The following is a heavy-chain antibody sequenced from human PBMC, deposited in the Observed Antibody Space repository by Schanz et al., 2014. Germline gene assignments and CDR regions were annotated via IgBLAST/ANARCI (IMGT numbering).Heavy chain of an antibody. CDR3: ARGHYGLDV. V-gene: IGHV3-30*03. CDR2: ISYDGSNK. J-gene: IGHJ6*02. D-gene: IGHD3-10*01. Sequence: QVQLVESGGGVVQPGRSLRLSCAASGFTFSSYGMHWVRQAPGKGLEWVAVISYDGSNKYYADSVKGRFTISRDNSKNTLYLQMNSLRAEDTAVYYCARGHYGLDVWGPGTSVTVSS. CDR1: GFTFSSYG.